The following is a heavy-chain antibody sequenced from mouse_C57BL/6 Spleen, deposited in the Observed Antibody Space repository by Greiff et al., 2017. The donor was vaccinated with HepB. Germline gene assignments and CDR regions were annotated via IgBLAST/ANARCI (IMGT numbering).Heavy chain of an antibody. D-gene: IGHD3-2*02. V-gene: IGHV14-2*01. CDR1: GFNITDYY. CDR3: LGLRLQAIDY. Sequence: VHVKQSGAELVKPGASVKLSCTASGFNITDYYMHWVKQRTEQGLEWIGRIDPEDGETKYAPKFQGKATITADTSSNTAYLQLSSLTSEDTAVYYCLGLRLQAIDYWGQGTSVTVSS. CDR2: IDPEDGET. J-gene: IGHJ4*01.